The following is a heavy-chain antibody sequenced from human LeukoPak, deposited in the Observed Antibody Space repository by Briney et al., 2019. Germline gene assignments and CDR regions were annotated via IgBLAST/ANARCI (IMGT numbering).Heavy chain of an antibody. CDR1: GFTFSSYW. V-gene: IGHV3-7*01. D-gene: IGHD2/OR15-2a*01. CDR3: AREEYEVPHSFGPHYYGMDV. CDR2: IKQDGSEK. J-gene: IGHJ6*02. Sequence: PGGSLRLSCAASGFTFSSYWMSWVRQAPGKGLEWVANIKQDGSEKYYVDSVKGRFTISRDNAKNSLYLQMDSLRAEDTAVYYCAREEYEVPHSFGPHYYGMDVWGQGTTVTVSS.